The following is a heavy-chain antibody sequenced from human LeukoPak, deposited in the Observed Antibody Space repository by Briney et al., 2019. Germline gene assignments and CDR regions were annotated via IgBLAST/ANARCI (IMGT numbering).Heavy chain of an antibody. V-gene: IGHV1-69*06. CDR2: ISPILGTA. J-gene: IGHJ4*02. D-gene: IGHD6-19*01. Sequence: SVKVSCKASGGAFSSYAISWVRQAPGQGLEWMGGISPILGTANYAQKFQGRVTITADKSTSTSYMELSSLRSEDTAVYYCARGSSGWYWSNFDFDYWGQGTLVSVSS. CDR1: GGAFSSYA. CDR3: ARGSSGWYWSNFDFDY.